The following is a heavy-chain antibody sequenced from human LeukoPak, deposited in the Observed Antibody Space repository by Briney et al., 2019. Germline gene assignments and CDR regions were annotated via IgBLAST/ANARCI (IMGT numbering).Heavy chain of an antibody. CDR1: GFTFSSYE. Sequence: GGSPRLSCAASGFTFSSYEMNWVRQAPGKGLEWVSYISSSGSTIYYADSVKGRFTISRDNAKNSLYLQMNSLRAADTAVYYCARVGTWIQLWLDYWGQGTLVTVSS. D-gene: IGHD5-18*01. V-gene: IGHV3-48*03. CDR3: ARVGTWIQLWLDY. CDR2: ISSSGSTI. J-gene: IGHJ4*02.